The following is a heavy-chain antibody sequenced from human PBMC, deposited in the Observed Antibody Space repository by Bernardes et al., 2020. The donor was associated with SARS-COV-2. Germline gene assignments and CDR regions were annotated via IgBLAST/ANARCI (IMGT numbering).Heavy chain of an antibody. J-gene: IGHJ6*02. V-gene: IGHV3-23*01. CDR1: GFTFSQNA. CDR2: ISAIGGST. Sequence: GRSLRVCCVASGFTFSQNAMTWVRQVPGKGLEWVSAISAIGGSTYYAESVKGRVTISRDNSRNTVYLEMSSLRADDTAVYYCSKNAKYSSSSMDVWGQGTTVTVSS. D-gene: IGHD6-6*01. CDR3: SKNAKYSSSSMDV.